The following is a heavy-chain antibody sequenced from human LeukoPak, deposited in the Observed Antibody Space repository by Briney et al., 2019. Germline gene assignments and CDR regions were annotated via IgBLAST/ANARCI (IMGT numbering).Heavy chain of an antibody. D-gene: IGHD3-10*01. CDR3: AKEAVTYGSGSTYYFDY. V-gene: IGHV3-30*02. J-gene: IGHJ4*02. Sequence: PGESLRLSCAASGFTFSSYGMHWVRQAPGKGLEWVAFIRYDGSNKYYADSVKGRFTISRDNSKNTLYLQTNSLRAEGTAVYYCAKEAVTYGSGSTYYFDYWGQGTLVTVSS. CDR2: IRYDGSNK. CDR1: GFTFSSYG.